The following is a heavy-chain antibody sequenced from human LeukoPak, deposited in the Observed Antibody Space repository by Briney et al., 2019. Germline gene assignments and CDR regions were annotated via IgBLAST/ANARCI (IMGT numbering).Heavy chain of an antibody. Sequence: TGGSLRLSCAASGFTFSIYAMSWVRQAPGKGLEWVSAISGSGGSTYYADSVKGRFTISRDNSKNTLYLQMNSLRAEDTAVYYCAKNSGWYRGNTYFDYWGQGTLVTVSS. V-gene: IGHV3-23*01. CDR3: AKNSGWYRGNTYFDY. J-gene: IGHJ4*02. CDR2: ISGSGGST. CDR1: GFTFSIYA. D-gene: IGHD6-19*01.